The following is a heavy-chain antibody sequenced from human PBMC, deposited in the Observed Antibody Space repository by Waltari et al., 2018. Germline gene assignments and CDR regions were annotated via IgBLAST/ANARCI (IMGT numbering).Heavy chain of an antibody. D-gene: IGHD3-10*01. V-gene: IGHV1-2*02. CDR2: INPNPGAT. CDR1: GYTFTAHS. J-gene: IGHJ5*02. CDR3: ARDGGVNARGWFDP. Sequence: QVQLVQSGAEVKKPGASVNVSCEASGYTFTAHSMHWVRQTPGQGLEWMGWINPNPGATNYAQNFQGRVTMTRDTSISPVYLELINLRSDDTAVYYCARDGGVNARGWFDPWGQGSLVTVSS.